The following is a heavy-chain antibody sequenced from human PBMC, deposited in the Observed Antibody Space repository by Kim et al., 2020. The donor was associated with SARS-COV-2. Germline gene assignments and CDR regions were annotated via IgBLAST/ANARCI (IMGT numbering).Heavy chain of an antibody. V-gene: IGHV4-4*07. CDR1: GGSISSYY. D-gene: IGHD3-22*01. Sequence: SETLSLTCTVSGGSISSYYWSWIRQPAGKGLEWIGRIYTSGSTNYNPSLKSRVTMSVDTSKNQFSLKLSSVTAADTAVYYCAREGYYYDSSGYYKVFQHWGQGTLVTVSS. CDR2: IYTSGST. J-gene: IGHJ1*01. CDR3: AREGYYYDSSGYYKVFQH.